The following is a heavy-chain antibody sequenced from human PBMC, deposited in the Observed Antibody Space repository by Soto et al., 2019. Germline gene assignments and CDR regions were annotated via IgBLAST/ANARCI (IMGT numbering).Heavy chain of an antibody. CDR3: ARQSLTTVIDP. J-gene: IGHJ5*02. CDR1: GDSMTYSY. CDR2: IYYSGST. Sequence: SETLSLTCTVSGDSMTYSYWSWIRLLPGKGLEWVGYIYYSGSTSYNPSLRRRVIMSVDTSKRQFSLQLSSVTAADTAVYYCARQSLTTVIDPWGQGTLVTVSS. V-gene: IGHV4-59*08. D-gene: IGHD1-1*01.